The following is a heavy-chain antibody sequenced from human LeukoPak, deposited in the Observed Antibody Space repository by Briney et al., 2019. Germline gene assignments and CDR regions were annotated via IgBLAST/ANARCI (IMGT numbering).Heavy chain of an antibody. D-gene: IGHD3-22*01. J-gene: IGHJ4*02. CDR2: IWYDGSNK. Sequence: GRSLRLSCAASGFTFSSYGIHWVRQAPGKGLEWVAVIWYDGSNKYYADSVKGRFTISRDNSKNTLYLQMNSLRAEDTAVYYCARGYYYDSSGYYSLLFDYWGQGTLVTVSS. V-gene: IGHV3-33*01. CDR1: GFTFSSYG. CDR3: ARGYYYDSSGYYSLLFDY.